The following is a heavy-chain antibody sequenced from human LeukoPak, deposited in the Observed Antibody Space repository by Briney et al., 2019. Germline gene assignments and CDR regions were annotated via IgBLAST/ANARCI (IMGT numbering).Heavy chain of an antibody. Sequence: ASETLSLTCTVFGGSISSGNSYWGWIRQPPGKGLEWIGSVYHSGSTNYNPSLKSRVTISVDTSKNQFSLKLSSVTAADTAVYYCARGVTMIVVVVGAFDIWGQGTMVTVSS. CDR3: ARGVTMIVVVVGAFDI. CDR1: GGSISSGNSY. D-gene: IGHD3-22*01. CDR2: VYHSGST. J-gene: IGHJ3*02. V-gene: IGHV4-39*07.